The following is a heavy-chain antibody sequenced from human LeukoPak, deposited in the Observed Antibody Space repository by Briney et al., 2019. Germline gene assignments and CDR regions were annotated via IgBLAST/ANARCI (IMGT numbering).Heavy chain of an antibody. CDR2: IRGDGSRL. CDR1: GFTFTSYW. J-gene: IGHJ3*02. CDR3: ARDRNYCSSDRCYDAFDI. V-gene: IGHV3-7*01. D-gene: IGHD2-15*01. Sequence: GGSLRLSCAASGFTFTSYWMSWVRQAPGKGLEWVANIRGDGSRLYYVDSVKGRFTISRDNAKNSLYLQMSNLRADDTSVYYCARDRNYCSSDRCYDAFDIWGQGTMVTVSS.